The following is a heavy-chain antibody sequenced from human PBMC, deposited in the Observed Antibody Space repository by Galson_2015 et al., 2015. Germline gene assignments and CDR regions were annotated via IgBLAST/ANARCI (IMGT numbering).Heavy chain of an antibody. V-gene: IGHV3-30*18. CDR2: ISYDGSNK. Sequence: SLRLSCAASGFTFSSYGMHWVRQAPGKGLEWVAVISYDGSNKYYADSVKGRFTISRDNSKNTLYLQMNSLRAEDTAAYYCAKETITMVRGVINPLSDYWGQGTLVTVSS. CDR1: GFTFSSYG. CDR3: AKETITMVRGVINPLSDY. D-gene: IGHD3-10*01. J-gene: IGHJ4*02.